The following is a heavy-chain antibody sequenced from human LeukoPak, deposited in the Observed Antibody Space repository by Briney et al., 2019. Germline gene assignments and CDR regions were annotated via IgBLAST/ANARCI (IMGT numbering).Heavy chain of an antibody. V-gene: IGHV4-30-2*03. CDR3: ARLDCSGGSCYRGDFDY. CDR1: GGSISSGGYS. D-gene: IGHD2-15*01. CDR2: IYHSGST. Sequence: SETLSLTCAVSGGSISSGGYSWSWIRQPPGKGLEWIGYIYHSGSTYYNPSLKSRVTISVDTSKNQFSLKLSSVTAADTAVYYCARLDCSGGSCYRGDFDYWGQGTLVTVSS. J-gene: IGHJ4*02.